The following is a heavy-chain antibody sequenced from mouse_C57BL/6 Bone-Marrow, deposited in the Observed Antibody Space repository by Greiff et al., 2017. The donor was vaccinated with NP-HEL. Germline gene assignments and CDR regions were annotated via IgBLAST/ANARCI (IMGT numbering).Heavy chain of an antibody. V-gene: IGHV1-12*01. J-gene: IGHJ3*01. Sequence: SGAELVRPGASVKMSCKASGYTFTSYNMHWVKQTPRQGLEWIGAIYPGNGDTSYNQKFKGKATLTVDKSSSTAYMQLSSLTSEDSAVYFCARDYYGSSWAWFAYWGQGTLVTVSA. CDR2: IYPGNGDT. CDR3: ARDYYGSSWAWFAY. D-gene: IGHD1-1*01. CDR1: GYTFTSYN.